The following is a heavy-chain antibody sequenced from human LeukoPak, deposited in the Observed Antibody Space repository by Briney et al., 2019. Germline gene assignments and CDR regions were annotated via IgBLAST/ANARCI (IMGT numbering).Heavy chain of an antibody. J-gene: IGHJ4*02. V-gene: IGHV3-30*02. Sequence: GGTLRLSCAASGFTFSSYGMHWVRQAPGKGLEWVAFIRYDGSNKYYADSVKGRFTISRDNSKNTLYLQMNSLRAEDTAVYYCAKWQQLEFDYWGQGTLVTVSS. CDR1: GFTFSSYG. D-gene: IGHD6-13*01. CDR2: IRYDGSNK. CDR3: AKWQQLEFDY.